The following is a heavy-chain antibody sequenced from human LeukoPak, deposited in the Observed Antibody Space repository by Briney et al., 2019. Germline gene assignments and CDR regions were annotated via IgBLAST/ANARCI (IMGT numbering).Heavy chain of an antibody. V-gene: IGHV3-23*01. CDR1: GFTFSSYA. D-gene: IGHD6-13*01. CDR3: AKARASYSSSWYVGCFDH. CDR2: ISDSGGST. Sequence: GASLRLSCAASGFTFSSYAMSWVRHAPGKGLEWFSAISDSGGSTYYTDSVKGRFTISRDNSKTTLYLQMNSLRAEDKAVYDCAKARASYSSSWYVGCFDHWGQGRLVTVAS. J-gene: IGHJ5*02.